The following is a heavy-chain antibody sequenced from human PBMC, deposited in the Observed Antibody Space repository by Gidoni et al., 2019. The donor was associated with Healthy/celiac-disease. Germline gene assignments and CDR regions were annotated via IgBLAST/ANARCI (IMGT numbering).Heavy chain of an antibody. CDR1: GGSIRSSSYY. CDR3: ARRIAAAGTEDFIDY. D-gene: IGHD6-13*01. V-gene: IGHV4-39*01. CDR2: IYYSGST. Sequence: QLQLQESGPGLVKPSETLSLTCPVSGGSIRSSSYYWGWIRQPPGKGLEWIGSIYYSGSTYYNPSLKSRVTISVDTSKNQFSLKLSSVTAADTAVYYCARRIAAAGTEDFIDYWGQGTLVTVSS. J-gene: IGHJ4*02.